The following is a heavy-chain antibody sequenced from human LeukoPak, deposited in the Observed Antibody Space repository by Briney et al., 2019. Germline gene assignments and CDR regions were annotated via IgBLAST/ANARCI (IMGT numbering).Heavy chain of an antibody. J-gene: IGHJ4*02. CDR3: ARDEGSSSTFDY. D-gene: IGHD6-13*01. CDR2: ISYDGSNK. V-gene: IGHV3-30*01. CDR1: GFTFSSYA. Sequence: GGSLRLSCAASGFTFSSYAMHWVRQAPGKGLGWVAVISYDGSNKYYADSVKGRFTISRDNSKNTLYPQMNSLRAEDTAVYYCARDEGSSSTFDYWGQGTLVTVSS.